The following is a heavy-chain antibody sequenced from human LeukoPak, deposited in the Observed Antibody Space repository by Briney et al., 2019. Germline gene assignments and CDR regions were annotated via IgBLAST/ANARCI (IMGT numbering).Heavy chain of an antibody. V-gene: IGHV3-15*01. J-gene: IGHJ4*02. CDR1: GFTFSNAW. D-gene: IGHD3-3*01. CDR3: TTDTHDFWSGYQIDY. Sequence: GGSLRLSCAASGFTFSNAWMSWVRQAPGKGLEWVGRIKNKTDGGTTDYAAPVKGRFTISRDDSKNTLYLQMNSLKTEDTAVYYCTTDTHDFWSGYQIDYWGQGTLVTVSS. CDR2: IKNKTDGGTT.